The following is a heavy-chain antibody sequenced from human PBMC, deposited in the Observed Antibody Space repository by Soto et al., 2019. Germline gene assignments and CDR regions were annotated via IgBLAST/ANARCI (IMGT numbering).Heavy chain of an antibody. D-gene: IGHD3-10*02. CDR3: AKDQLYFRGVIQNLFDS. Sequence: LRLSCAASGLTFSSYAMSWVRPPPGKGVERVSAISGSGGSTYYADSVKGRFTISRDNSKNTLYLQMNSLRADDTAVYYCAKDQLYFRGVIQNLFDSCGQGTLVTVSS. CDR2: ISGSGGST. V-gene: IGHV3-23*01. CDR1: GLTFSSYA. J-gene: IGHJ5*01.